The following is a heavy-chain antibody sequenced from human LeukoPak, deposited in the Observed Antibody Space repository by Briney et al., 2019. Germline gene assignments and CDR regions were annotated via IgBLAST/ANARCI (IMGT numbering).Heavy chain of an antibody. J-gene: IGHJ6*03. V-gene: IGHV3-48*01. CDR3: ARRYCSGGSCWDYYYYYMDV. CDR1: GFTFSSYS. Sequence: PGGSLRLSCAAYGFTFSSYSMIWVRQAPGKGLEWVSYISSSSSTIYYADSVKGRFTISRDNAKNSLYLQMNSLRAEDTAVYYCARRYCSGGSCWDYYYYYMDVWGKGTTVTVSS. CDR2: ISSSSSTI. D-gene: IGHD2-15*01.